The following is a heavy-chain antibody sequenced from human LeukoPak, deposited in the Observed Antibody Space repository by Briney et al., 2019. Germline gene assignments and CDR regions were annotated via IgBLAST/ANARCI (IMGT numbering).Heavy chain of an antibody. CDR3: ARMPYVWGSYRPRNAFDI. D-gene: IGHD3-16*02. J-gene: IGHJ3*02. V-gene: IGHV4-34*01. CDR1: GGSFSGYY. Sequence: SETLSLTCAVYGGSFSGYYWSWICQPPGKGLEWIGEINHSGSTNYNPSLKSRVTISVDTSKNQFSLKLSSVTAADTAVYYCARMPYVWGSYRPRNAFDIWGQGTMVTVSS. CDR2: INHSGST.